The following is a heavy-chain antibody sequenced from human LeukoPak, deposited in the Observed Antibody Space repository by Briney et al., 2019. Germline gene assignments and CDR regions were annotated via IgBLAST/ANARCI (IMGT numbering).Heavy chain of an antibody. CDR1: GGSITSGNSH. J-gene: IGHJ2*01. V-gene: IGHV4-39*01. CDR3: ARLTPSDSSSWYWYFGL. D-gene: IGHD6-13*01. CDR2: FYHSGST. Sequence: SETLSLTCTVSGGSITSGNSHWGWIRQPPGKGLEWIGSFYHSGSTYYSPSLKSRVTILADTSKSQFSLHVSSVPAADTAVYYCARLTPSDSSSWYWYFGLWGRGTLVNVSS.